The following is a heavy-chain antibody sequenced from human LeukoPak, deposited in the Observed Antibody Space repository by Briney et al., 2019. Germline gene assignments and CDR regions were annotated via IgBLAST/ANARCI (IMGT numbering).Heavy chain of an antibody. J-gene: IGHJ5*02. CDR2: IYYSGST. D-gene: IGHD3-10*01. Sequence: SETLSLTCAVYGGSFSGYYWSWIRQPPGKGLEWIRYIYYSGSTNYNPSLKSRVTISVDTSKNQFSLKLSSVTAADTAVYYCARLVGGPKYNWFDPWGQGTLVTVSS. V-gene: IGHV4-59*08. CDR3: ARLVGGPKYNWFDP. CDR1: GGSFSGYY.